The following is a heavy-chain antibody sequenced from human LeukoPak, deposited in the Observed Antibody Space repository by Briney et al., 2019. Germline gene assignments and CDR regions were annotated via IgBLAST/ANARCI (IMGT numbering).Heavy chain of an antibody. V-gene: IGHV3-9*03. CDR3: AKARVGAAAYFDY. Sequence: GGSLRLSCAASGFTFDDYAMHWVRQAPGKGLEWVSGISWNSGSIGYADSVKGRFTISRDNAKNSLYLQMNSLRAEDMALYYCAKARVGAAAYFDYWGQGTLVTVSS. J-gene: IGHJ4*02. CDR1: GFTFDDYA. D-gene: IGHD2-15*01. CDR2: ISWNSGSI.